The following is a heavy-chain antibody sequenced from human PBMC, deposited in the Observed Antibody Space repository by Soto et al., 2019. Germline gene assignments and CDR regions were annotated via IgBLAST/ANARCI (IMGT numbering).Heavy chain of an antibody. D-gene: IGHD3-9*01. V-gene: IGHV4-59*08. CDR2: IYYSGST. Sequence: QVQLQESGPGLVKPSETLSLTCTVSGGSISSYYWSWIRQPPGKGLEWIGYIYYSGSTNYNPSLKSRVTISEDTSKNQFSLKLSSVTAADTAVYYCARTAYYDILTGYYFDYWGQGTLVTVSS. CDR3: ARTAYYDILTGYYFDY. J-gene: IGHJ4*02. CDR1: GGSISSYY.